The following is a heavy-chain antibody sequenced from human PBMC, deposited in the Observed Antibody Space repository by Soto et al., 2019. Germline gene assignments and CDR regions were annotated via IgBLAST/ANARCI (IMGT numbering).Heavy chain of an antibody. CDR3: AGDGSSGYLEYNWFDP. Sequence: EVQLVESGGGLVQPGGSLRLSCAASGFTFSSYEMNWVRQAPGKGLEWVSYISSSGSTIYYADSVKGRFTISRDNAKNSLYLQMNSLRAGDTAVYYCAGDGSSGYLEYNWFDPWGQGTLVTVSS. CDR1: GFTFSSYE. CDR2: ISSSGSTI. V-gene: IGHV3-48*03. J-gene: IGHJ5*02. D-gene: IGHD3-22*01.